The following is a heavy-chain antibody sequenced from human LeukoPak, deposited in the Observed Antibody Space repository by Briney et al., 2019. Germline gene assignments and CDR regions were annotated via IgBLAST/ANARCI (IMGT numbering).Heavy chain of an antibody. D-gene: IGHD3-9*01. CDR3: ARHDWLPDY. CDR2: VYPADSRA. Sequence: LGESLKISCKGSGYRFTSYWIGWVRQMPGKGLEWMGIVYPADSRAGYSPSFQGQVTISVDKSINTAYLQWSSLQASDTAIYYCARHDWLPDYWGQGTLVTVSS. J-gene: IGHJ4*02. V-gene: IGHV5-51*01. CDR1: GYRFTSYW.